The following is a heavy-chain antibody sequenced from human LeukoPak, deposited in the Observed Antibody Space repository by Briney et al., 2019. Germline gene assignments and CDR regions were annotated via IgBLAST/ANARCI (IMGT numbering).Heavy chain of an antibody. CDR2: ISYDGSNK. D-gene: IGHD2-2*01. Sequence: GGSLRLSCAASGFTFSSYWMHWVRQAPGKGLEWVAVISYDGSNKYYADSVKGRFTISRDNSKNTLYLQMNSLRAEDTAVYYCARGDDIVVVPAAMTLFGSLDYWGQGTLVTVSS. CDR1: GFTFSSYW. J-gene: IGHJ4*02. V-gene: IGHV3-30*03. CDR3: ARGDDIVVVPAAMTLFGSLDY.